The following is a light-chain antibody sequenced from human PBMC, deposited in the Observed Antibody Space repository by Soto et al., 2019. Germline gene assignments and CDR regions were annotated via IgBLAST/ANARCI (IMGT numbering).Light chain of an antibody. J-gene: IGKJ1*01. Sequence: DIQMTQSPSTLSASVGDRVTITCRASQSLSSWLAWYQQKPGKAPTLLIYDASSLESGVPSRFSGSGSGTEFTLTISSLQPDDFATYYCQQYNSYPWTFGQGTQVEIK. CDR1: QSLSSW. V-gene: IGKV1-5*01. CDR2: DAS. CDR3: QQYNSYPWT.